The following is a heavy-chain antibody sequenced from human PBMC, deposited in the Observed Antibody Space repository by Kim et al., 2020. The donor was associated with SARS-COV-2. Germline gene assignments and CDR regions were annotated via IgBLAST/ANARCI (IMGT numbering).Heavy chain of an antibody. J-gene: IGHJ1*01. CDR1: GYSFTSYW. CDR2: IYPGDSDT. Sequence: GESLKISCKGSGYSFTSYWIGWVRQMPGKGLEWMGIIYPGDSDTRYSPSFQGQVTISADKSISTAYLQWSSLKASDTAMYYCASTFRGGWNAEYFQHWGQGTLVTVSS. V-gene: IGHV5-51*01. D-gene: IGHD6-19*01. CDR3: ASTFRGGWNAEYFQH.